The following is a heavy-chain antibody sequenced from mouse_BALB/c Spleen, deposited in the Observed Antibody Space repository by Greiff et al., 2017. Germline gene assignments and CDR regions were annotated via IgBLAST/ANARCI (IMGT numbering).Heavy chain of an antibody. J-gene: IGHJ4*01. CDR3: AREGAITTVVDYYAMDY. CDR1: GFTFSSYA. Sequence: EVNVVESGGGLVKPGGSLKLSCAASGFTFSSYAMSWVRQTPEKRLEWVASISSGGSTYYPDSVKGRFTISRDNARNILYLQMSSLRSEDTAMYYCAREGAITTVVDYYAMDYWGQGTSVTVSS. V-gene: IGHV5-6-5*01. CDR2: ISSGGST. D-gene: IGHD1-1*01.